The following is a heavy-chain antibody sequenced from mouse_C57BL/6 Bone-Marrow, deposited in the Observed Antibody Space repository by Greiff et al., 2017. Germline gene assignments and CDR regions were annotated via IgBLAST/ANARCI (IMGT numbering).Heavy chain of an antibody. CDR1: GYTFTSYW. J-gene: IGHJ4*01. CDR2: IDPSDSYT. V-gene: IGHV1-50*01. Sequence: VQLQESGAELVKPGASVKLSCKASGYTFTSYWMQWVKQRPGQGLEWIGEIDPSDSYTNYNQKFKGKATLTVATSSSTAYMQLSSLTSEDSAVYYCARIRIPYYAMDYWGQGTSVTVSS. CDR3: ARIRIPYYAMDY.